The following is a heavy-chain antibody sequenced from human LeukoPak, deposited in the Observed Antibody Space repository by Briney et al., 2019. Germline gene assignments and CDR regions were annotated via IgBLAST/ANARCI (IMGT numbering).Heavy chain of an antibody. V-gene: IGHV1-24*01. CDR3: ATVSPATGPNYYYGMDV. CDR2: FDPEDGET. CDR1: GYTHTELS. J-gene: IGHJ6*02. D-gene: IGHD1-26*01. Sequence: EASVKVSCKVSGYTHTELSMHWVRQAPGKGLEWMGGFDPEDGETIYAQKFQGRVTMTEDTSTDTAYMELSSLRSEDTAVYYCATVSPATGPNYYYGMDVWGQGTTVTVSS.